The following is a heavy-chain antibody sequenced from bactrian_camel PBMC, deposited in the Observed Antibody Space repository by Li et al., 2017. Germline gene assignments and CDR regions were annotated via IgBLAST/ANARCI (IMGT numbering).Heavy chain of an antibody. Sequence: HVQLVESGGGSVRTGGSLRLSCEASGYTAGRHCMAWFRQAPGKERETVASIRTGYPFTSDYHDFVKGRFTISQDKDKDTVYLQLNSATPNDTAVYSCQSRCYRDGNWRLVRGKGTQVTV. CDR3: QSRCYRDGNWRLV. D-gene: IGHD1*01. CDR2: IRTGYPFTS. CDR1: GYTAGRHC. V-gene: IGHV3S1*01. J-gene: IGHJ4*01.